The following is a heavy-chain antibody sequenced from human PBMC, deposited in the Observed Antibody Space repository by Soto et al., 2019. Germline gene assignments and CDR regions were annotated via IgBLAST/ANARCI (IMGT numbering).Heavy chain of an antibody. D-gene: IGHD1-26*01. CDR3: ARAFLGSPFDY. CDR1: GFTFSSYA. CDR2: ISYDGSNK. V-gene: IGHV3-30-3*01. Sequence: GSLRLSCAASGFTFSSYAMHWVRQAPGKGLEWVAVISYDGSNKYYADSVKGRFTISRDNSKNTLYLQMNSLRAEDTAVYYCARAFLGSPFDYWGQGTLVTVSS. J-gene: IGHJ4*02.